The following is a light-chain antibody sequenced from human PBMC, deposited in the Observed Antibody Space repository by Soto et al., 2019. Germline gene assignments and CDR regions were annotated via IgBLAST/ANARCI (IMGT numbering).Light chain of an antibody. V-gene: IGKV2-28*01. CDR3: MQALRSLT. CDR1: QSLLYNNTYNY. CDR2: FAS. Sequence: EIVMTQSPLTLPVTPGDPASISCRSSQSLLYNNTYNYLDWYVQKPGQSPQLLIYFASNPAPGAPDRFSGSGSGTDFTLKINRVEAEDVGTYYCMQALRSLTFGQGTRLEIK. J-gene: IGKJ5*01.